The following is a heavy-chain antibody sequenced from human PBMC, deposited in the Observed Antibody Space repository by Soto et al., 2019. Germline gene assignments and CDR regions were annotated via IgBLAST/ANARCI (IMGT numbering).Heavy chain of an antibody. CDR2: VSYDGINR. CDR3: ARERGSSSWANYYYYYGMDV. Sequence: GGSLRLSCAASGFTFSSYGMHWVRQAPGKGLEWVAVVSYDGINRYYADSVKGRFTISRDNSKNTLYLQMNSLRAEDTAVYYCARERGSSSWANYYYYYGMDVRGQGTTVTVSS. CDR1: GFTFSSYG. J-gene: IGHJ6*02. V-gene: IGHV3-30*03. D-gene: IGHD6-13*01.